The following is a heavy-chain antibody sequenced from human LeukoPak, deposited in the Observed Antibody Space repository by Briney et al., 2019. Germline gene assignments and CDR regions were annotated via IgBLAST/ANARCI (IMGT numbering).Heavy chain of an antibody. V-gene: IGHV4-31*03. Sequence: SETLSLTCTVSGGSISSGGYYWSWIRQHPGKGLEWIGYIYYSGSTYYNPSLKSRVTISVDTSKNQFSLKLSSVTAADTAVYYCARDHMVRQPLWGQGTLVTVSS. CDR1: GGSISSGGYY. CDR2: IYYSGST. D-gene: IGHD3-10*01. J-gene: IGHJ4*02. CDR3: ARDHMVRQPL.